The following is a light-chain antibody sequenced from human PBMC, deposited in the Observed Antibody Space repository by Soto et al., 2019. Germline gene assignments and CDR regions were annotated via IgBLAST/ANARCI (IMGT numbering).Light chain of an antibody. Sequence: DIVMTQSPATLSVSPGERATLSCGASQAVSRSLAWYQQKPGQAPRLLIYDASTRATGIPARFSGSGSGTEFTLTISSLQSEDFAVYYCQQYNNWPLTFGQGTKVEIK. V-gene: IGKV3-15*01. CDR2: DAS. J-gene: IGKJ1*01. CDR1: QAVSRS. CDR3: QQYNNWPLT.